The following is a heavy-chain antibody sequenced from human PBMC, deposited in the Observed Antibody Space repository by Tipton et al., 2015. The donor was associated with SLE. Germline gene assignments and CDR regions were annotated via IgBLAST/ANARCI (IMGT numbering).Heavy chain of an antibody. D-gene: IGHD3-10*01. CDR3: AREAYYGSGNYYNGLDY. CDR2: ISGSGSST. CDR1: GFTFSSYA. J-gene: IGHJ4*02. Sequence: SLRLSCAASGFTFSSYAMSWVRQAPGKGLEWVSGISGSGSSTYYADSLKGRFTISRDNSKNTLYLQMNSLRAEDTAAYYCAREAYYGSGNYYNGLDYWGQGTLVTVSA. V-gene: IGHV3-23*01.